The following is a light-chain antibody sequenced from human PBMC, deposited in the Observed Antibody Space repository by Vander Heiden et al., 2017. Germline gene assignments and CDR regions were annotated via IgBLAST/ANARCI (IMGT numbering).Light chain of an antibody. Sequence: QSALTQPASVSGSPGQSITISCTGSSSDVGVYNYVAWYQQHPGEAPKLMIYDVSYRPSGISNRFSGSKSGNTASLTISGLQAEDEADYYCSSYTGSNTVFSGGTKLTVL. J-gene: IGLJ2*01. CDR1: SSDVGVYNY. CDR3: SSYTGSNTV. V-gene: IGLV2-14*03. CDR2: DVS.